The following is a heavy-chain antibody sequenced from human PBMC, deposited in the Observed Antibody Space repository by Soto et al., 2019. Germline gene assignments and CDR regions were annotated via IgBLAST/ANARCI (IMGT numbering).Heavy chain of an antibody. CDR2: ISAYNGNT. Sequence: EASVKVSCKASGYTFTIYGISWVLQAPGQGLEWMGWISAYNGNTNYAQKLQGRVTMTTDTSTSTAYMELRSLRSDDTAVYYCERGPMYYDFWSGYYSYWGQGTLVTVSS. CDR3: ERGPMYYDFWSGYYSY. D-gene: IGHD3-3*01. J-gene: IGHJ4*02. CDR1: GYTFTIYG. V-gene: IGHV1-18*01.